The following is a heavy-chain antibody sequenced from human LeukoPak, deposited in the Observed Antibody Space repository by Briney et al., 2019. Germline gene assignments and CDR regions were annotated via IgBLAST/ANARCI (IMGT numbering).Heavy chain of an antibody. CDR3: ARVYDSGSYYWFDP. D-gene: IGHD3-10*01. Sequence: SETLSLTCAVSGGSISSGGYSWSWIRQPPGKGLEWIGYIYHSGSTYYNPSLKSRVTISVDRSKNQFSLKLSSVTAADTAVYYCARVYDSGSYYWFDPWGQGTLSPSPQ. J-gene: IGHJ5*02. CDR2: IYHSGST. V-gene: IGHV4-30-2*01. CDR1: GGSISSGGYS.